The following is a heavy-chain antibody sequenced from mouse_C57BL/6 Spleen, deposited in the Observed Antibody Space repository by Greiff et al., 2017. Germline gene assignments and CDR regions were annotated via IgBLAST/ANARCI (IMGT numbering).Heavy chain of an antibody. CDR3: ARRGYDVGYWYFDV. D-gene: IGHD2-2*01. Sequence: VQLQQSGAELVMPGASVKLSCKASGYTFTSYWMHWVKQRPGQGLEWIGEIDPSDSYTNYNQKFKGKSTLTVDKSSSTAYMQLSSLTSEYSAVYYCARRGYDVGYWYFDVWGTGTTVTVSS. V-gene: IGHV1-69*01. CDR1: GYTFTSYW. CDR2: IDPSDSYT. J-gene: IGHJ1*03.